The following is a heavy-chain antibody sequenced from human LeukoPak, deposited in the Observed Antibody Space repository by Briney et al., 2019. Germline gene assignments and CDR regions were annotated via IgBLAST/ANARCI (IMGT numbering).Heavy chain of an antibody. CDR3: ASSSTSYGDYDYYYYGMDV. CDR1: GFTVSSNY. CDR2: IYSGGST. D-gene: IGHD4-17*01. J-gene: IGHJ6*02. Sequence: PGGSLRLSCAASGFTVSSNYMSWVRQAPGKGLEWVSVIYSGGSTYYADSVKGRFTISRDNSKNTLYPQMNSLRAEDTAVYYCASSSTSYGDYDYYYYGMDVWGQGTTVTVSS. V-gene: IGHV3-66*01.